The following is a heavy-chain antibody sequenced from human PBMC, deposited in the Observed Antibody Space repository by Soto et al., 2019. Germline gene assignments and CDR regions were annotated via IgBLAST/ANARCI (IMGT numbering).Heavy chain of an antibody. J-gene: IGHJ4*02. CDR2: INAGNGNT. V-gene: IGHV1-3*01. CDR3: ARRGLAQWQNHGGYFDY. CDR1: GYTFTSYA. D-gene: IGHD6-19*01. Sequence: QVQLVQSGAEVKKPGASVKVSCKASGYTFTSYAMHWVRQAPGQRLEWMGWINAGNGNTKYSQKFQGRVTITRDTSASTAYMELSSLRSEDTAVYYCARRGLAQWQNHGGYFDYWGQGTLVTVSS.